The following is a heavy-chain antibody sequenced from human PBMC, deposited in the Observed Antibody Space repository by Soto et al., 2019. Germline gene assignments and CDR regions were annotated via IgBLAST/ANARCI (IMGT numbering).Heavy chain of an antibody. CDR2: IKQDGSEK. D-gene: IGHD6-13*01. Sequence: GGSLRLSCAASGFTFSSYWMSWVRQAPGKGLEWVANIKQDGSEKYYVDSVKGRFTISRDNAKNSLYLQMNSLRAEDTAVYYCAREAIGIAAAGSRYYYYYMDVWGKGTTVTVPS. V-gene: IGHV3-7*01. CDR3: AREAIGIAAAGSRYYYYYMDV. J-gene: IGHJ6*03. CDR1: GFTFSSYW.